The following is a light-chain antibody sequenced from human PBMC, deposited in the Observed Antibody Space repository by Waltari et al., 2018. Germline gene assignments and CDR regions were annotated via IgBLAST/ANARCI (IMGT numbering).Light chain of an antibody. CDR3: SSYTSSITVM. CDR2: DVS. J-gene: IGLJ3*02. V-gene: IGLV2-14*01. Sequence: QSALTQPASVSGSPGPSTTIPCTATSSDFVSYDLVAWYQQPPGKAPKLMMYDVSNRPSGVSNRFSGSKSGNTASLTISGLQAEDEADYYCSSYTSSITVMFGGGTKVTVL. CDR1: SSDFVSYDL.